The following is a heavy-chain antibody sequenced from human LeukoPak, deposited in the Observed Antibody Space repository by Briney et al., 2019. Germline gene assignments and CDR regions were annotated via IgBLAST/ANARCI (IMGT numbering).Heavy chain of an antibody. CDR2: ISSSSSYI. V-gene: IGHV3-21*01. CDR1: GFTFSSYS. Sequence: PGGSLRLSCAASGFTFSSYSMNWVRQAPGKGLEWVSSISSSSSYIYYADSVKGRFTISRDNAKNSLYLQMNSPRAEDTAVYYCARALDGYGDYWGQGTLVTVSS. CDR3: ARALDGYGDY. D-gene: IGHD5-24*01. J-gene: IGHJ4*02.